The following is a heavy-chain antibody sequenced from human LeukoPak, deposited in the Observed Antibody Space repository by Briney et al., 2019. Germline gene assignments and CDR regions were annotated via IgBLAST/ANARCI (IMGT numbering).Heavy chain of an antibody. D-gene: IGHD1-26*01. V-gene: IGHV3-30*18. Sequence: GGSLRLSCAASGFTFSSYGMHWVRQAPGKGLEWVAIISNDGSNKYYADSVKGRFTISRDNSKNTLYLQMNSLRAEDTAVYYCAKDRGRSGSPRPYYWGQGTLVTVSS. CDR3: AKDRGRSGSPRPYY. CDR2: ISNDGSNK. J-gene: IGHJ4*02. CDR1: GFTFSSYG.